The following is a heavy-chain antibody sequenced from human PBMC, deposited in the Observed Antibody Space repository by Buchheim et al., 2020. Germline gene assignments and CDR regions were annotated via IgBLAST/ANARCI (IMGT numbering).Heavy chain of an antibody. D-gene: IGHD3-22*01. CDR3: ARAEYYYDSSGYPHYWYFDL. J-gene: IGHJ2*01. Sequence: QLQLQESGPGLVKPSETLSLTCTVSGGSISSSSNYWGWIRQPPGKGLEGIGSIYYSGSTYYNPSLKSRVTISVDTSKNQFSLKLSSVTAADTAVYYCARAEYYYDSSGYPHYWYFDLWGRGTL. V-gene: IGHV4-39*07. CDR2: IYYSGST. CDR1: GGSISSSSNY.